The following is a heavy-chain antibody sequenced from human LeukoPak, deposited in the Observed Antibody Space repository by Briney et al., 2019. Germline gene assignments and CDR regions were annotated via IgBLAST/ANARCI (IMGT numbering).Heavy chain of an antibody. CDR1: GFTLSSYW. Sequence: GGSLRLSCAASGFTLSSYWMHWVRQAPGKGLVWVSRIKSDGSNTNYADSVKGRFTISRDNAKNTLHLQMNSLRAEDTAVYYCARGGYYGSGRYYFDSWGQGTLVTVSS. J-gene: IGHJ4*02. CDR3: ARGGYYGSGRYYFDS. CDR2: IKSDGSNT. D-gene: IGHD3-3*01. V-gene: IGHV3-74*01.